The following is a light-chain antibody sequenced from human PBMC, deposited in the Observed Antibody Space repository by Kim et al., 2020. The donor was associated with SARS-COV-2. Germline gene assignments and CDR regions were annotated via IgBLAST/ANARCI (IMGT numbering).Light chain of an antibody. CDR3: QSYDSSLSGSRV. V-gene: IGLV1-40*01. Sequence: GTISSTRCSSNIGKVYIIHWYQQLPGPGTELHIYGKSNRPSGFRDRFSGSNSGTSASPAITGLQAEDEAEDYCQSYDSSLSGSRVFGAGTQLTVL. CDR1: SSNIGKVYI. J-gene: IGLJ2*01. CDR2: GKS.